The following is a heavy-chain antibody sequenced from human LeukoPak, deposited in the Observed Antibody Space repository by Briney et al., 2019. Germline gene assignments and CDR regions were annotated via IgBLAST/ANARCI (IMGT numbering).Heavy chain of an antibody. V-gene: IGHV3-74*01. D-gene: IGHD2-15*01. CDR1: GFTFSSFW. Sequence: PGGSLRLSCAASGFTFSSFWKHWVRQAPGKGLVWVSRINSDGSSTSYADSVKDRITISRDNAKNTLYLQMNSLRAEDTAVYYCARGAAMGYCSGGSCYYNYWGQGTLVTVPS. J-gene: IGHJ4*02. CDR3: ARGAAMGYCSGGSCYYNY. CDR2: INSDGSST.